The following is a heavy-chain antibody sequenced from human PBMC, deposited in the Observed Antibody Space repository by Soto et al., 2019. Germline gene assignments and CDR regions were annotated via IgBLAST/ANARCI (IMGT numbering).Heavy chain of an antibody. CDR2: INPSGGST. J-gene: IGHJ5*02. CDR1: GYTFTSYY. V-gene: IGHV1-46*01. CDR3: AREVGATARHGRWFDP. Sequence: ASVKVSCKASGYTFTSYYMHWVRQAPGQGLEWMGIINPSGGSTSYAQKFQGRVTMTRDTSTSTVYMELSSLRSEDTAVYYCAREVGATARHGRWFDPWGQGTLVTVS. D-gene: IGHD1-26*01.